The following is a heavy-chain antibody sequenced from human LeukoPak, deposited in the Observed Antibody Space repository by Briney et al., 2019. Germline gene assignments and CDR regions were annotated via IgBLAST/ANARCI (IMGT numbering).Heavy chain of an antibody. CDR3: ARSLPYGTTWYGRSDF. D-gene: IGHD6-13*01. CDR2: IRQDGDTK. CDR1: GFPFNAYW. V-gene: IGHV3-7*03. J-gene: IGHJ4*02. Sequence: GGTLRLSCAASGFPFNAYWMTWVRQAPGKGLEWVANIRQDGDTKYYVDSVKGRFTISRDNAMNSLYLQMNSLRAEDTAIYYCARSLPYGTTWYGRSDFWGQGTLVTVSS.